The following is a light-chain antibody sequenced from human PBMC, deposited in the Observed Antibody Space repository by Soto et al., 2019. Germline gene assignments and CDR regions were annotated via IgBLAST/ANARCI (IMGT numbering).Light chain of an antibody. Sequence: EIVLTQSPGTLSLSPGERATLSCRASQSVSSNFLAWYQQKPGQAPRLLIYGAFNRATGIPNRFSGSGSGTDFTLTISRLEPEDFAVFYCQQYGDSPTFGQGTKVEIK. CDR2: GAF. J-gene: IGKJ1*01. CDR1: QSVSSNF. CDR3: QQYGDSPT. V-gene: IGKV3-20*01.